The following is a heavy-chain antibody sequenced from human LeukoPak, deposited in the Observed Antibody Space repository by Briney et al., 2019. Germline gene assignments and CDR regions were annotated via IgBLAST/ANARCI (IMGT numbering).Heavy chain of an antibody. CDR1: GYTFTSYY. CDR3: ARAPDSGSYYNDRTKAPFDY. CDR2: INPSGGST. Sequence: GASVKVSCKASGYTFTSYYMHWVRQAPGQGLEWMGIINPSGGSTSYAQKFQGRVTMTRDTSTSTVYMELSSLRSEDTAVYYCARAPDSGSYYNDRTKAPFDYWGQGTLVTVSS. J-gene: IGHJ4*02. D-gene: IGHD3-10*01. V-gene: IGHV1-46*01.